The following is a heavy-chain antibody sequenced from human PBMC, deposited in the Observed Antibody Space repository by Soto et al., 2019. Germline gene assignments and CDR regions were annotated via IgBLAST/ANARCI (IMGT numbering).Heavy chain of an antibody. CDR3: AKVGSSSGWYEDALDV. Sequence: PGGSLRLSCAPSAFSLSSYAMNWVRPAPGKGLEWVSAISGDGDNTNYADSVKGRFSITRDTSKNKLYLQVNSLRAEDTAVYYCAKVGSSSGWYEDALDVWGQGTKVTVSS. V-gene: IGHV3-23*01. CDR1: AFSLSSYA. CDR2: ISGDGDNT. D-gene: IGHD6-19*01. J-gene: IGHJ3*01.